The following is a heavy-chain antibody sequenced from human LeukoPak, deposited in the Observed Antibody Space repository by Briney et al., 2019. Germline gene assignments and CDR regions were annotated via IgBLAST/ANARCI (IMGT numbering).Heavy chain of an antibody. CDR3: ARGGSGSYSEDWFDP. J-gene: IGHJ6*04. CDR2: INPSGGFT. V-gene: IGHV1-46*01. CDR1: GYSFSTHW. D-gene: IGHD3-10*01. Sequence: ASVKVSCKASGYSFSTHWMHWVRQAPGQGLEWMGIINPSGGFTSYAQKFQGRVTMTRDMSTSTVYMELSSLRSEDAAVYYCARGGSGSYSEDWFDPWGKGTTVTISS.